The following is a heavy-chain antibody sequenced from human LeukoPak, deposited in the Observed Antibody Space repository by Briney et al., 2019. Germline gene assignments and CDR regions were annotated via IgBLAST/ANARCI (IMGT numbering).Heavy chain of an antibody. D-gene: IGHD3-16*01. CDR2: IYYSGST. CDR1: GGSISSGGYY. J-gene: IGHJ5*02. Sequence: PSETLSLTCTVSGGSISSGGYYWSWIRQHPGKGLEWIGYIYYSGSTYYNPSLKSRVTISVDTSKNQFSLKLSSVTAADTAVYYCARFRARFNWFDPWGQGTPVTVSS. V-gene: IGHV4-31*03. CDR3: ARFRARFNWFDP.